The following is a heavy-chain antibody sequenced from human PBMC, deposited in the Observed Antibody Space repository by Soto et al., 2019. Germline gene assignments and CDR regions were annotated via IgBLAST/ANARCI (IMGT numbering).Heavy chain of an antibody. J-gene: IGHJ4*02. Sequence: EGQLVESGGGLVQPGGSLRLSCAASGFTFSNFWMHWVRQAPGKGLVWVSRISPDGSTTSYADSLKGRFTISRDNAKSTLYLQMNSLRAEDTAVYYCADSWRPTSYWGVGTLVTVSS. V-gene: IGHV3-74*01. CDR2: ISPDGSTT. CDR3: ADSWRPTSY. CDR1: GFTFSNFW.